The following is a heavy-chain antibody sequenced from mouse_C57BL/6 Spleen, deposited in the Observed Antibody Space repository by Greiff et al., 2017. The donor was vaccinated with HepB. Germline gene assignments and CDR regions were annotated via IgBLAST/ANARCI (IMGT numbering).Heavy chain of an antibody. CDR3: ARGGSYFDY. Sequence: LQEPGAELVRPGTSVKLSCKASGYTFTSYWMHWVKQRPGQGLEWIGVIDPSDSYTNYNQKFKGKATLTVDTSSSTAYMQLSSLTSEDSAVYYCARGGSYFDYWGQGTTLTVSS. CDR2: IDPSDSYT. V-gene: IGHV1-59*01. J-gene: IGHJ2*01. CDR1: GYTFTSYW.